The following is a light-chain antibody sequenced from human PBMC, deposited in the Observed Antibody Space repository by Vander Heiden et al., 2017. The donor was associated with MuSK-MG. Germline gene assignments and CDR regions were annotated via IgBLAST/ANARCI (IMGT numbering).Light chain of an antibody. V-gene: IGKV3-15*01. CDR1: QNVNSN. Sequence: EIVMTQSPATLSVSLGEGATLSCRASQNVNSNLAWYQQKPGQAPRLVIYGASTRATGIPARFSGSGSGTEFTLTISSLQSEDFAVYSCQQYNNWPLTFGGGTKVEIK. CDR3: QQYNNWPLT. CDR2: GAS. J-gene: IGKJ4*01.